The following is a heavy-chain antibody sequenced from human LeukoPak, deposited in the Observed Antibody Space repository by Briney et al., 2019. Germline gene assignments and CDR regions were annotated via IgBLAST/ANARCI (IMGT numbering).Heavy chain of an antibody. CDR3: ARPLSDIVVVPAAPHDAFDI. Sequence: GESLKISCKGSGYSFTSYWIGWVRQIPGKGLERRGIIYPGDSDTRYSPSFQDQVTISADKCISTAYLQWSSLKASDTAMYYCARPLSDIVVVPAAPHDAFDIWGQGTMVTVSS. CDR1: GYSFTSYW. V-gene: IGHV5-51*01. CDR2: IYPGDSDT. J-gene: IGHJ3*02. D-gene: IGHD2-2*01.